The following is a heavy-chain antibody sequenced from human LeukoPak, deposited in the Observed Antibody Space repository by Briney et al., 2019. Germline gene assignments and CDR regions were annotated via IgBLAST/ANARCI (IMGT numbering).Heavy chain of an antibody. CDR2: INQDGSEE. Sequence: GGSLRLSCAASGFPFSTYWMSWVRQAPGKGLQWVANINQDGSEENSVDSVKGRFTISRDNAKNSLYLQMNSLRGEDTAVYYCARDLTGPYFYYGMDVWGQRTTVTVSS. V-gene: IGHV3-7*01. CDR3: ARDLTGPYFYYGMDV. CDR1: GFPFSTYW. J-gene: IGHJ6*02.